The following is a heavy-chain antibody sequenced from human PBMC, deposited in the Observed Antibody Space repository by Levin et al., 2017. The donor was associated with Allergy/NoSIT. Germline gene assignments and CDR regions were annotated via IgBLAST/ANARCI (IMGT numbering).Heavy chain of an antibody. CDR3: ARERYGDQAGAFDI. D-gene: IGHD4-17*01. Sequence: PSETLSLTCAVSGGSISSGGYSWSWIRQPPGKGLEWIGYIYHSGSTYYNPSLKSRVTISVDRSKNQFSLKLSSVTAADTAVYYCARERYGDQAGAFDIWGQGTMVTVSS. J-gene: IGHJ3*02. CDR2: IYHSGST. V-gene: IGHV4-30-2*01. CDR1: GGSISSGGYS.